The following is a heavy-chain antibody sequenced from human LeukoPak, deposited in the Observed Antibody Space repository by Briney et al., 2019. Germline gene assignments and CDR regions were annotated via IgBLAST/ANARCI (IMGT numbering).Heavy chain of an antibody. CDR2: KSYDGSNK. CDR3: AKSSSYYDSRGYYSPDYFDY. J-gene: IGHJ4*02. CDR1: GFTFSSYA. V-gene: IGHV3-30*18. Sequence: GGSLRLSCAASGFTFSSYAMHWVRQAPGKVLEWVAVKSYDGSNKYYTDSVKGRFTISRDNSKNTLYLQMNSLRAEDTAVYYCAKSSSYYDSRGYYSPDYFDYWGQGTLVTVSS. D-gene: IGHD3-22*01.